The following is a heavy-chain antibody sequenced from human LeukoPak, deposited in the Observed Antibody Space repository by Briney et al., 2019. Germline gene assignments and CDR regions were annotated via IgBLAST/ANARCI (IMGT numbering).Heavy chain of an antibody. CDR2: INHSGST. J-gene: IGHJ6*03. D-gene: IGHD6-25*01. CDR1: GGSFSGYY. CDR3: ARGSGAGPYYYYYYYMDV. Sequence: PSETLSLTCAVYGGSFSGYYWSWIRQPPGKGLEWIGEINHSGSTNYNPSLKSRVTISVDTSKNQFSLKLSSVTAADTAVYYCARGSGAGPYYYYYYYMDVWGKGTTVTVSS. V-gene: IGHV4-34*01.